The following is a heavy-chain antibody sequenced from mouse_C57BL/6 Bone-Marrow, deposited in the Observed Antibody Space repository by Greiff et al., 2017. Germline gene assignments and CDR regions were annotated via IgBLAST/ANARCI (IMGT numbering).Heavy chain of an antibody. CDR1: GYTFTSYW. Sequence: VQLQQPGAELVKPGASVKMSCKASGYTFTSYWITWVKQRPGQGLEWIGDIYPGSGSTNYNEKFKSKATLTVYTSSSTAYMQLSSLTSEDSAVYYGARPYYSNYWYFDVWGTGTTVTVSS. V-gene: IGHV1-55*01. J-gene: IGHJ1*03. CDR3: ARPYYSNYWYFDV. CDR2: IYPGSGST. D-gene: IGHD2-5*01.